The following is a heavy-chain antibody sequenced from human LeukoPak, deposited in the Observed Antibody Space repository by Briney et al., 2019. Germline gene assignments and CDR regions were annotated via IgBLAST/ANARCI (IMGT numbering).Heavy chain of an antibody. Sequence: GGSLRLSCAASGFTFSSNAMSWFRKAPGKGLEWASAISGSGGSTNYAAAVKGRFTISRDNSKNTLYLQINSLRAEDTAVYYCAKPAGWYYDSSGYFNYWGQGILVTVSS. J-gene: IGHJ4*02. CDR1: GFTFSSNA. CDR3: AKPAGWYYDSSGYFNY. D-gene: IGHD3-22*01. CDR2: ISGSGGST. V-gene: IGHV3-23*01.